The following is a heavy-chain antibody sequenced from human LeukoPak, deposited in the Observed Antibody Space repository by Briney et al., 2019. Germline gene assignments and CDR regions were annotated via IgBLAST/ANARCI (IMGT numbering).Heavy chain of an antibody. CDR2: INSDGRST. V-gene: IGHV3-74*01. CDR1: GFTFSSYW. CDR3: ARDSRQWLVHYYYYGMDV. D-gene: IGHD6-19*01. Sequence: PGGSLRLSCAASGFTFSSYWMHWVRQAPGKGLVWVSRINSDGRSTSYADSVKGRFTISRDNAKNTLYLQMNSLRAEDTAVYYCARDSRQWLVHYYYYGMDVWGKGTTVTVSS. J-gene: IGHJ6*04.